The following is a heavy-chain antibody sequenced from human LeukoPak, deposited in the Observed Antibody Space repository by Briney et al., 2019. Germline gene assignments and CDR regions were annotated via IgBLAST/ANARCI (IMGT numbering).Heavy chain of an antibody. J-gene: IGHJ4*02. CDR2: IYYSGST. Sequence: PSETLSLTCTVSGGSISSSSYYWGWIRQPPGKGLEWIGSIYYSGSTYYNPSLKSRVTISVDTSKNQFSLKLSSVTAADTALYYCARDRAAIGHFDSWGQGTLVTVSS. CDR1: GGSISSSSYY. D-gene: IGHD6-13*01. CDR3: ARDRAAIGHFDS. V-gene: IGHV4-39*07.